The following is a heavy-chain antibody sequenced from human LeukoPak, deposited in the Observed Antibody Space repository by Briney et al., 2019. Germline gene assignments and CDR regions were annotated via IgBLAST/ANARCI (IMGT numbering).Heavy chain of an antibody. D-gene: IGHD4-17*01. V-gene: IGHV3-23*01. CDR1: GFTFSSYA. J-gene: IGHJ3*02. Sequence: PGGSLRLSCAASGFTFSSYAMTWVRQAPGKGLEWVSSISGSGSSTYSADSVQGRFTISRDNSKNTLYLLMHSLRAEDTAVYYCARDDTVTTWNDAFDIWGQRTMVTVSS. CDR3: ARDDTVTTWNDAFDI. CDR2: ISGSGSST.